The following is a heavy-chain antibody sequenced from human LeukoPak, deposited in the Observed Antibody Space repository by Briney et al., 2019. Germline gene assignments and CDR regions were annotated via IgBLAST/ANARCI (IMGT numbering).Heavy chain of an antibody. V-gene: IGHV1-2*06. J-gene: IGHJ4*02. CDR1: GYTFTGYY. CDR3: ARVSYGDDATPFDY. CDR2: INPNSGAA. Sequence: ASVKVSCKASGYTFTGYYMHWVRQAPGQGLEWMGRINPNSGAADYAQKFQGRVTMTRDTSISTAYMELIRLRSDDTAVYYCARVSYGDDATPFDYWGQGTLVTVSS. D-gene: IGHD4-17*01.